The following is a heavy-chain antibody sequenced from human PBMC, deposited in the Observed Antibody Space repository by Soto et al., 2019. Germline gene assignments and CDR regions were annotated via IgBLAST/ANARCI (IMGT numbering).Heavy chain of an antibody. D-gene: IGHD1-26*01. CDR1: GGSINSGDYY. V-gene: IGHV4-30-4*01. Sequence: QVQLQESGPGLVKPSQTLSLTCTVSGGSINSGDYYWNWIRQPPGKGLEWIGRISYSGRTFYNPSLKGRLTFSLDPARDQVSLRLSSVTAAGTAVYYCATPWDFLAYYGLDVWGHGAKVIVSS. CDR3: ATPWDFLAYYGLDV. J-gene: IGHJ6*02. CDR2: ISYSGRT.